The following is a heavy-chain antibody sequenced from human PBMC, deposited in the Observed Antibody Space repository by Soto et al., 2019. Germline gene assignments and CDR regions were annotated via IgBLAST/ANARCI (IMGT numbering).Heavy chain of an antibody. D-gene: IGHD5-12*01. CDR2: IYYSGST. V-gene: IGHV4-59*01. CDR1: GGSISSYY. CDR3: ARGKIPTTLRPYFDD. Sequence: SETLSLTCTVSGGSISSYYWSWIRQPPGKGLEWIGYIYYSGSTNYNPSLKSRVTISVDTSKNQFSLKLSSVTAADTAVYYCARGKIPTTLRPYFDDWGQGTLVTVSS. J-gene: IGHJ4*02.